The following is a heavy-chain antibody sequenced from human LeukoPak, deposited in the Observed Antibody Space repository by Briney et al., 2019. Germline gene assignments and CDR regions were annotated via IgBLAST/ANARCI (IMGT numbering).Heavy chain of an antibody. CDR1: GYTFTSYY. D-gene: IGHD6-13*01. V-gene: IGHV1-46*01. CDR2: INPSGGNT. CDR3: ARGAAAGIPDY. Sequence: EASVKASCTASGYTFTSYYMHWVRQAPGQGLEWMGIINPSGGNTAYAQKFRGRVTMTRDTSTGTVYMELSSLRSEDTAVYYCARGAAAGIPDYWGQGTLVTVSS. J-gene: IGHJ4*02.